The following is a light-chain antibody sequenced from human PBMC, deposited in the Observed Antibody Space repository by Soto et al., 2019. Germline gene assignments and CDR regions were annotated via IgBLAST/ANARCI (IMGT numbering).Light chain of an antibody. J-gene: IGKJ4*01. CDR3: QQSFSAPLT. CDR1: QSISSW. CDR2: TAS. V-gene: IGKV1-39*01. Sequence: DSFTITCRASQSISSWLAWYQQKPGKAPKLLIYTASSLQVGFPSRFSGSGSGTDFTLTINSLQPEDFATYYCQQSFSAPLTFGGGTKVDIK.